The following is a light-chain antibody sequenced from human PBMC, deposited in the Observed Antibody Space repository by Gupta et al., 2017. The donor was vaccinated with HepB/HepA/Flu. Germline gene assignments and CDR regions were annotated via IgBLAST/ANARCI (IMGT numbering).Light chain of an antibody. CDR3: QSADSSGTWAV. CDR2: KDS. Sequence: SYELTQPPSVSVSPGQTARITCSGDALPKQYAYWYQQKPGQAPVLVIYKDSERPSGIPERFSGSSSGTTVTLTISGVQAEDEADYYCQSADSSGTWAVFGGGTKLTVL. V-gene: IGLV3-25*03. CDR1: ALPKQY. J-gene: IGLJ2*01.